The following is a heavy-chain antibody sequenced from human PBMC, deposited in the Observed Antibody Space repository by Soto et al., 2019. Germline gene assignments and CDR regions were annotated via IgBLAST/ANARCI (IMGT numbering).Heavy chain of an antibody. CDR1: GFTFSNYA. V-gene: IGHV3-30*18. CDR2: IASDGKDK. J-gene: IGHJ4*02. Sequence: QVQLVESGGGVVQPGRSLKLSCAASGFTFSNYAIHWVRQAPGKGLEWVAVIASDGKDKRYADSVKGRFTFSRDNSKNAVYRKRNSLRVEDAALYECAKDGAIAVADYFFDYWGQGSLVSVSS. CDR3: AKDGAIAVADYFFDY. D-gene: IGHD6-13*01.